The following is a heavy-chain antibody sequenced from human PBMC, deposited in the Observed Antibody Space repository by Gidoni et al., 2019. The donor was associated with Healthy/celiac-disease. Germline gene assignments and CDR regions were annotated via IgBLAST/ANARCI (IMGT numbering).Heavy chain of an antibody. D-gene: IGHD2-2*01. Sequence: QLQLQESAPGLVKPSETLSLTCTVSGGSISSSSYYWGWIRQPPGKGLEWIGSIYYSGSTYYNPSLKSRVTISVDTSKNQFSLKLSSVTAADTAVYYCARGQKHCSSTSCYYYYYYYGMDVWGQGTTVTVSS. V-gene: IGHV4-39*07. J-gene: IGHJ6*02. CDR1: GGSISSSSYY. CDR2: IYYSGST. CDR3: ARGQKHCSSTSCYYYYYYYGMDV.